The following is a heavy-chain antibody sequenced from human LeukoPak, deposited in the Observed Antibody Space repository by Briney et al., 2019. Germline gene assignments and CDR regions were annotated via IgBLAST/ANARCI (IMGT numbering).Heavy chain of an antibody. CDR2: ISAYNGNT. CDR1: GYTFTGYG. D-gene: IGHD4-17*01. CDR3: AREVGDYYYYGMDV. J-gene: IGHJ6*02. V-gene: IGHV1-18*01. Sequence: ASVKVSCKASGYTFTGYGISWVRQAPGQGLEWMGWISAYNGNTNYAQRLQGRVTMTTDTSTSTAYMELRSLRSDDTAVYYCAREVGDYYYYGMDVWGQGTTVTVSS.